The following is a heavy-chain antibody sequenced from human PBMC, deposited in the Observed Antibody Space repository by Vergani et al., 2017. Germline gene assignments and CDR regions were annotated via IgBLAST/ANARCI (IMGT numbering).Heavy chain of an antibody. J-gene: IGHJ6*03. V-gene: IGHV4-31*03. CDR1: GGSISSGGYY. D-gene: IGHD6-13*01. Sequence: QVQLQESGPGLVKPSQTLSLTCTVSGGSISSGGYYWSWIRQHPGKGLEWIGYIYYSGSTYYNPSLKSRVTISVDKSKNQFSLKLSSVTAADTAVYYCASRIAAAGSSYYYYYYMDVWGKGTTVTVSS. CDR3: ASRIAAAGSSYYYYYYMDV. CDR2: IYYSGST.